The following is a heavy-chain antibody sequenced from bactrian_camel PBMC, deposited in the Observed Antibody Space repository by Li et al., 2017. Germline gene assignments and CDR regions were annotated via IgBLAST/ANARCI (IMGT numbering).Heavy chain of an antibody. Sequence: GGSLRLSCTASGVARSGRPMAWFRQGPGKEREEVATIDRSHSTTYADSVKGRFTIQKDNAKNTVYLQMNSLKPEDTAMYYCAANFGPYCSGPYLARRANFLGQGTQVTVS. V-gene: IGHV3S53*01. CDR1: GVARSGRP. D-gene: IGHD2*01. CDR2: IDRSHST. J-gene: IGHJ4*01.